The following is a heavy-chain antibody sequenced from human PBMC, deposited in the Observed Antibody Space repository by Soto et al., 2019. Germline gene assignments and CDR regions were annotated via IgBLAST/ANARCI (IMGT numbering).Heavy chain of an antibody. CDR2: IYYSGNT. V-gene: IGHV4-31*03. CDR3: ARDTDSSGYYFDS. CDR1: GGSISSGGYY. J-gene: IGHJ4*02. Sequence: QVRLQESGPGLVKPSQTLSLTCTVSGGSISSGGYYWSWIRQHPGKGLEWIGYIYYSGNTYDNPSLNSRVTISVEPSKNQFSLKLNSVTAADTAVYYCARDTDSSGYYFDSWGQGTLVTVSS. D-gene: IGHD3-22*01.